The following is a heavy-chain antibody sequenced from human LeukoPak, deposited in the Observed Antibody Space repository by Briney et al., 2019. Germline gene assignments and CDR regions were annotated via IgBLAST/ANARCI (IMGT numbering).Heavy chain of an antibody. V-gene: IGHV3-23*01. Sequence: GGSLRLSCAASGFTFTSYAMSWVRQPPGKGLEWVSAMSDSGGSTYYADSVKGRFTVSRDNSKNSLYLEMKSLRGEDTAVYYCAKDGVGDSSGYYLLEHWGQGTLVTVSS. CDR1: GFTFTSYA. CDR3: AKDGVGDSSGYYLLEH. D-gene: IGHD3-22*01. J-gene: IGHJ1*01. CDR2: MSDSGGST.